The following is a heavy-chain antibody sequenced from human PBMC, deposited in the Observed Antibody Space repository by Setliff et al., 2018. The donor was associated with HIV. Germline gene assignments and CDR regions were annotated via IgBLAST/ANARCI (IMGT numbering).Heavy chain of an antibody. V-gene: IGHV1-69*13. CDR1: GGTFSSYA. J-gene: IGHJ4*02. CDR2: IIPILGTA. Sequence: SVKVSCKASGGTFSSYAISWVRQAPGQGLEWMGGIIPILGTANYAQKFQGRVTITAVESTSTAYMELSSLRSEDTAVYYCARDYSPTFYYYDSSGTFDYWGQGTLVTVSS. CDR3: ARDYSPTFYYYDSSGTFDY. D-gene: IGHD3-22*01.